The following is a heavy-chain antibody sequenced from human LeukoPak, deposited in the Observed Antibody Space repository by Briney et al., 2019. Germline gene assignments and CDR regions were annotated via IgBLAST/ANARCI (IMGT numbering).Heavy chain of an antibody. J-gene: IGHJ4*02. CDR3: ASGRSGSACDFDY. D-gene: IGHD1-26*01. CDR1: GGSISSYY. CDR2: IYYSGST. V-gene: IGHV4-59*01. Sequence: SETLSLTCTVSGGSISSYYWSWIRQPPGKGLEWIGYIYYSGSTNYNPSLKSRVTISVDTSKNQFFLKLSSVTAADTAVYYCASGRSGSACDFDYWGQGTLVTVSS.